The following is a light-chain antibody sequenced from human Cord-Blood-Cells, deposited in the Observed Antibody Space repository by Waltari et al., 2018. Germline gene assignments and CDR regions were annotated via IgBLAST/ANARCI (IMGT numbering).Light chain of an antibody. Sequence: SYELTQPPSVSVSPGQTASITCSGDKLGDQSACWYQQKPGQSPVLVIYQDSKRPSGIPERFSGSNSGNTATLTISGTQAMDEADYYCQAWDSSTHVVFGGGTKLTVL. V-gene: IGLV3-1*01. CDR2: QDS. J-gene: IGLJ2*01. CDR1: KLGDQS. CDR3: QAWDSSTHVV.